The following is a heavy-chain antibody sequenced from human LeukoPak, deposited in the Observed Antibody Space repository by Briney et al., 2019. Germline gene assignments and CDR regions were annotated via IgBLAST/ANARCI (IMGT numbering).Heavy chain of an antibody. CDR2: INAANANT. CDR1: GYTFTNYA. V-gene: IGHV1-3*01. Sequence: GASVKVSCRASGYTFTNYAIHWVRQAPGQRLEWMGWINAANANTRYSQKFQGRVTITRDTSATTAYMELSSLRPEDTAVYYCARGHSSSWYVLDYWGQGTLVTVSS. CDR3: ARGHSSSWYVLDY. D-gene: IGHD6-13*01. J-gene: IGHJ4*02.